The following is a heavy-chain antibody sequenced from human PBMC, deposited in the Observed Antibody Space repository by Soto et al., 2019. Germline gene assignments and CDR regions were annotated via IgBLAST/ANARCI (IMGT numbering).Heavy chain of an antibody. Sequence: QVQLVESGGSVVQPGRSLRLSCAASRFTFRSYTVHWVRQAPGKGLEWVAVISYDGRNKYYADSVKGRFTISRDNSKNTLYLQVNSLRAEDTAVYYCARDRHYHDSTGYSYYYFYGMDVWGQGTTVTVSS. CDR1: RFTFRSYT. D-gene: IGHD3-22*01. CDR2: ISYDGRNK. J-gene: IGHJ6*02. CDR3: ARDRHYHDSTGYSYYYFYGMDV. V-gene: IGHV3-30*04.